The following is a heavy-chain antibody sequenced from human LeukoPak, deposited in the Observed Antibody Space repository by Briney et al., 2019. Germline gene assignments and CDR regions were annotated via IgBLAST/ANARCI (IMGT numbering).Heavy chain of an antibody. V-gene: IGHV2-5*01. CDR1: GFSLRTSGAG. J-gene: IGHJ4*02. Sequence: SGPTLVKPTQTLTLTCRFSGFSLRTSGAGVGWIRQPPGEALEWLALIYWSDDKFYSPSLKSRLTISKDTSKNQVALAMTSMGPVDTATYYCAHGVRNYDFRIGYYPRFDFWGQGILVTVSS. CDR2: IYWSDDK. CDR3: AHGVRNYDFRIGYYPRFDF. D-gene: IGHD3-3*01.